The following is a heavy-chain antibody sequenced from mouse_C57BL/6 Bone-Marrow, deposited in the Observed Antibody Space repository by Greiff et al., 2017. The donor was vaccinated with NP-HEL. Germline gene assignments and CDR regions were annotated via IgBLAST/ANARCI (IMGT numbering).Heavy chain of an antibody. CDR2: IYPRSGNT. CDR3: ANLTGTFDY. V-gene: IGHV1-81*01. Sequence: QVQLKQSGAELARPGASVKLSCKASGYTFTSYGISWVKQRTGQGLEWIGEIYPRSGNTYYNEKFKGKATLTADKYSSTAYMELRSLTSEDSAVYFCANLTGTFDYWGQGTTLTVSS. D-gene: IGHD4-1*01. J-gene: IGHJ2*01. CDR1: GYTFTSYG.